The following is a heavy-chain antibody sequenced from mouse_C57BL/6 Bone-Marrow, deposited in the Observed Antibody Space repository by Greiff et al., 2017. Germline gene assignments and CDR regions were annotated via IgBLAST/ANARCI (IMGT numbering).Heavy chain of an antibody. D-gene: IGHD1-1*01. CDR3: TGYYGSSYYAMDY. J-gene: IGHJ4*01. CDR2: IRLKSDNYAT. Sequence: DVKLVESGGGLVQPGGSMKLSCVASGFTFSNYWMNWVRQSPEKGLEWVAQIRLKSDNYATHYAESVKGMFTISRDDPKSSVYLQMNNLRAEDTGMYYCTGYYGSSYYAMDYWGQGTSVTVSS. V-gene: IGHV6-3*01. CDR1: GFTFSNYW.